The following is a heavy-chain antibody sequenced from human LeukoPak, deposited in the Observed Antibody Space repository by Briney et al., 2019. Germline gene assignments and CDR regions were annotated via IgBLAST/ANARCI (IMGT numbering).Heavy chain of an antibody. CDR2: IKEDGSEK. D-gene: IGHD3-22*01. CDR1: GLTLSRYW. J-gene: IGHJ5*02. Sequence: GGSLRLSCAVSGLTLSRYWMTWVRQAPGKGLEWVANIKEDGSEKYYVDAVKGRFTIYRDNAKNSLYLQMNSLRVEDTAVYYCARDPPGNYYDGSGYYSWGQGTLVTVSS. CDR3: ARDPPGNYYDGSGYYS. V-gene: IGHV3-7*01.